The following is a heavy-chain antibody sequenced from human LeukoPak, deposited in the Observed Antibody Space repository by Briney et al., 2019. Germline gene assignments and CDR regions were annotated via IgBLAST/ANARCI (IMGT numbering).Heavy chain of an antibody. Sequence: PSQTLSLTCTVSGGSISSSTYYWGWIRHPPGKGLEWIGNIYYSGSTNYNRSLKSRVTISVDTSKNQFSLKLSSVTAADTAVYYCARVYYSSSYDYWYFDLWGRGTLVTVSS. CDR2: IYYSGST. V-gene: IGHV4-39*07. CDR1: GGSISSSTYY. CDR3: ARVYYSSSYDYWYFDL. J-gene: IGHJ2*01. D-gene: IGHD6-13*01.